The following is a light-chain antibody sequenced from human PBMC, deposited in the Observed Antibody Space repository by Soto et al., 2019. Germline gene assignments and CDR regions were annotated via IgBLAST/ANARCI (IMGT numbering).Light chain of an antibody. CDR3: HYYGASPYA. V-gene: IGKV3-11*01. J-gene: IGKJ2*01. CDR1: QTLTRE. Sequence: LSLSPGETAALSCRASQTLTRELAWYQQRPGQAPRLLIYAASARTTVTPVKFSGSGSGTDFTLTISSLEPEDFAVYYCHYYGASPYAFGQGTRLQIK. CDR2: AAS.